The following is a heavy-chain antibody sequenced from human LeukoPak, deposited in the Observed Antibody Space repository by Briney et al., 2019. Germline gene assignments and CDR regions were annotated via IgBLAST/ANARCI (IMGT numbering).Heavy chain of an antibody. CDR3: ARLGRRWYSSSWYFDY. V-gene: IGHV4-34*01. CDR1: GGSFSGYY. J-gene: IGHJ4*02. CDR2: INHSGST. D-gene: IGHD6-13*01. Sequence: PSETLSLTCAVYGGSFSGYYWSWIRQPPGKGLEWIGEINHSGSTNCNPSLKSRVTISVDTSKNQFSLKLSSVTAADTAVYYCARLGRRWYSSSWYFDYWGQGTLVTVSS.